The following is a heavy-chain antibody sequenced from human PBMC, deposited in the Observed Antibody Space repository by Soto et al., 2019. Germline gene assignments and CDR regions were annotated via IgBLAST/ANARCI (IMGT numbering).Heavy chain of an antibody. J-gene: IGHJ4*02. V-gene: IGHV3-74*01. CDR3: ARTTLYCSGGSCYLIFDY. Sequence: PGGSLRLSCAASGFTFSSYWMHWVRQAPGKGLVWVSRINSDGSSTSYADSVKGRFTISRDNAKNTLYLQMNSLRAEDTAVYYCARTTLYCSGGSCYLIFDYWGQGTLVTVSS. D-gene: IGHD2-15*01. CDR2: INSDGSST. CDR1: GFTFSSYW.